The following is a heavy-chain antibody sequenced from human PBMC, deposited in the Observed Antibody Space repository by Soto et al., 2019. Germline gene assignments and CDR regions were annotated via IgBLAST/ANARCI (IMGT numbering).Heavy chain of an antibody. J-gene: IGHJ4*02. D-gene: IGHD5-12*01. CDR2: INPSGST. Sequence: QVQFQQWGAGLLKPSETLSLTCAVYGGSFSSYYWTWIRQPPGKGLEWIGEINPSGSTNYNPSLKSRVTISVDTSKNQFSLRLTSVTAADTAVYYCARGDSRYSGLWGQGILVTVSS. CDR1: GGSFSSYY. V-gene: IGHV4-34*01. CDR3: ARGDSRYSGL.